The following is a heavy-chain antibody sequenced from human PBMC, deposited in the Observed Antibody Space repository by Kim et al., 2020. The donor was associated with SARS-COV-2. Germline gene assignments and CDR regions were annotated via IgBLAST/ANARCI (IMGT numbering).Heavy chain of an antibody. J-gene: IGHJ4*02. CDR1: GGSISSSYYY. Sequence: SETLSLTCTVSGGSISSSYYYWTWIRQPTGKGLEWIGSLYYSGRNSYNPSLKSRVTISVDTSKNQFSLRVSSVTAADMAVYYCARPRTETTFGQFDQWGQGTLVTVSS. V-gene: IGHV4-39*01. D-gene: IGHD3-16*01. CDR3: ARPRTETTFGQFDQ. CDR2: LYYSGRN.